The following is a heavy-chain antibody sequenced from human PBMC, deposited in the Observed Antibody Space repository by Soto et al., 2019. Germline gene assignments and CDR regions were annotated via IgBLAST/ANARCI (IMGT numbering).Heavy chain of an antibody. V-gene: IGHV3-23*01. Sequence: GGSLRLSCAASGFTFSSYAMSWVRQAPGKGLERVSAISGSGGSTYYADSVKGRFTISRDNSKNTLYLQMNSLRAEDTAVYYCAKVEIYCDSSGYYLWGQGTLVTVSS. CDR2: ISGSGGST. CDR1: GFTFSSYA. D-gene: IGHD3-22*01. CDR3: AKVEIYCDSSGYYL. J-gene: IGHJ5*02.